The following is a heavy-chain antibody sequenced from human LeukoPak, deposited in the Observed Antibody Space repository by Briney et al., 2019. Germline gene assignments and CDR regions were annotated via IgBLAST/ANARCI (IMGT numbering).Heavy chain of an antibody. J-gene: IGHJ4*02. V-gene: IGHV3-48*04. CDR3: ARDHNYAFDN. CDR2: IGISSGNT. Sequence: GGSLRVSCVASGFTFSDYSLNWVRQAPGKGLEWISYIGISSGNTKYADSVKGRFTISGDNAKNSLYLQMNSLRVEDTAVYYCARDHNYAFDNWGQGTLVTVSS. D-gene: IGHD1-1*01. CDR1: GFTFSDYS.